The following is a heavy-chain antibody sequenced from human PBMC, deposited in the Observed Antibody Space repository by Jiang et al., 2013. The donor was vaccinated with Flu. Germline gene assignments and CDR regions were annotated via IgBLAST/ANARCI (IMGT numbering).Heavy chain of an antibody. CDR1: GDSVSSNSAA. Sequence: SGDSVSSNSAAWNWIRQSPSRGLEWLGRTYYRSKWYNDYAVSVKSRITINPDTSKNQFSLQLNSVTPEDTAVYYCAREVTGYSSGWGPRDNWFDPWGQGTLVTVSS. CDR2: TYYRSKWYN. V-gene: IGHV6-1*01. J-gene: IGHJ5*02. CDR3: AREVTGYSSGWGPRDNWFDP. D-gene: IGHD6-19*01.